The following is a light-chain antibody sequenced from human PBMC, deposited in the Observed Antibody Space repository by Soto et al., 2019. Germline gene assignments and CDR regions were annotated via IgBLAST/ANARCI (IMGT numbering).Light chain of an antibody. V-gene: IGKV1-5*03. CDR1: QGINNL. CDR3: QQYKSYPWT. J-gene: IGKJ1*01. Sequence: DIQMTQSPSTLSAAVGDRVTMTCRASQGINNLLAWYQQKPVEGTKVLIYKVSSLETGVPSRFSGSGSGTEFSLTISSLQPDDFATYYCQQYKSYPWTFGQGTKVDIK. CDR2: KVS.